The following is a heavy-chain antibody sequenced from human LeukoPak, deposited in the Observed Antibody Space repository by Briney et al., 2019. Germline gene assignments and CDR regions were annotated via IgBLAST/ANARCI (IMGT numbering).Heavy chain of an antibody. J-gene: IGHJ4*02. D-gene: IGHD5-18*01. V-gene: IGHV1-69*04. CDR2: IIPILGIA. Sequence: SVKVTCKASGGTFSSYAISWVRQAPGQGLEWMGRIIPILGIANYAQKFQGRVTITADKSTSTAYMELSSLRSEDTAVYYCAISVDTAMVDDYWGQGTLVTVSS. CDR3: AISVDTAMVDDY. CDR1: GGTFSSYA.